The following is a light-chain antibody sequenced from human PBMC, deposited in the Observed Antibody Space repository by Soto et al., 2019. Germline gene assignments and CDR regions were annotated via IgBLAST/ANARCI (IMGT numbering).Light chain of an antibody. CDR1: QSIGQW. CDR2: KAS. Sequence: DVQMTQSPSTLSASIGDRVTITCRASQSIGQWLAWFQQKPGKAPKVLIYKASALQTGVPSRFSASGSGTEFTLTSSTLQPDDFAAYYCQQYDPACPWTFGQGTKVEV. J-gene: IGKJ1*01. V-gene: IGKV1-5*03. CDR3: QQYDPACPWT.